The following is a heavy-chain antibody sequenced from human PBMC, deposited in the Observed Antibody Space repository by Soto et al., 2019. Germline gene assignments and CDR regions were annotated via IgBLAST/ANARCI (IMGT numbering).Heavy chain of an antibody. CDR1: GFSLSNARMG. CDR2: IFSNDEK. CDR3: ARILYPDVDHIVATFVSYYGMDV. J-gene: IGHJ6*02. Sequence: QVTLKESGPVLVKPTETLTLTCTVSGFSLSNARMGVSWIRQPPGKALEWLAHIFSNDEKSYSTSLKSRLTISKDTSKSQVVLTMTNMDPVDTATYYCARILYPDVDHIVATFVSYYGMDVWGQGTTVTVSS. V-gene: IGHV2-26*01. D-gene: IGHD5-12*01.